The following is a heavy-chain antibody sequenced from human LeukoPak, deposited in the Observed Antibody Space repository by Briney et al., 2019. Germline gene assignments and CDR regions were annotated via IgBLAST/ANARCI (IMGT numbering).Heavy chain of an antibody. CDR3: ARQWLGTIDY. CDR2: ISGSGGST. V-gene: IGHV3-23*01. D-gene: IGHD6-19*01. CDR1: GFTFSSYA. Sequence: GGSLRLSCAASGFTFSSYAMSWVRQAPGKGLEWVSAISGSGGSTYYADSVKGRFTISRDDSKNTLYLQMNSLRAEDTAVYYCARQWLGTIDYWGQGTLVTVSS. J-gene: IGHJ4*02.